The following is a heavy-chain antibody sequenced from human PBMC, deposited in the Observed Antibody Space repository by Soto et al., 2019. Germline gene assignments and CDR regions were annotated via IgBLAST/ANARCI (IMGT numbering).Heavy chain of an antibody. CDR2: IYYSGST. Sequence: SETLSLTCTVSGGXISSYYWSWIRQHPGKGLEWIGYIYYSGSTYYNPSLKSRVTISVDTSKNQFSLKLSSVTAADTAVYYCARWWSGSRQGFDPWGQGTLVTVSS. J-gene: IGHJ5*02. V-gene: IGHV4-59*06. D-gene: IGHD3-3*01. CDR1: GGXISSYY. CDR3: ARWWSGSRQGFDP.